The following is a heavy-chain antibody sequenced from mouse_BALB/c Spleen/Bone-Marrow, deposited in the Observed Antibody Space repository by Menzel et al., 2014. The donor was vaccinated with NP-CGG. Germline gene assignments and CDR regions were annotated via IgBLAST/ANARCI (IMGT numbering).Heavy chain of an antibody. V-gene: IGHV1-14*01. CDR1: GYTFTSYV. J-gene: IGHJ2*01. CDR2: INPYNDGT. Sequence: EVKLMESGPELVKPGASVKMSCKASGYTFTSYVMHWVKQKPGQGLEWIGYINPYNDGTKYNEKFKGKATLTSDKSSSTAYMELSSQTSEDSAVYYCARHYGYPDYWGQGTTLTVSS. CDR3: ARHYGYPDY. D-gene: IGHD1-2*01.